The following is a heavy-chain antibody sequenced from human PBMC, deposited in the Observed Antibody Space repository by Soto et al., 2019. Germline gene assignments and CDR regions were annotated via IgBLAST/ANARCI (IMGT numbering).Heavy chain of an antibody. CDR3: ARDGRTSSRRTLAFDY. J-gene: IGHJ4*02. CDR1: GYTFTSYG. Sequence: ASVKVSCKASGYTFTSYGISWLRQTNGQGLEWMGWISAYNGNTNYAQKLQGRVTMTTDTSTSTAYMELRSLRSDDTAVYYCARDGRTSSRRTLAFDYWGQVTLVTSPQ. CDR2: ISAYNGNT. V-gene: IGHV1-18*01. D-gene: IGHD2-2*01.